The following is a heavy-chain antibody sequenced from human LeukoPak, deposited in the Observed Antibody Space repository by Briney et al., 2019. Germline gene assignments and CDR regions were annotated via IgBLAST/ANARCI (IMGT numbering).Heavy chain of an antibody. J-gene: IGHJ3*01. Sequence: GGSLRLYCAGSGVTVSDNYMHWVRQAPGKGLEWVSVFYTGGNTYYADSVKGRFTISRDDFNRTLHLQMNSLRVEDTAVYFCARDGGDHDAFEVWGRGTMATVAS. CDR2: FYTGGNT. CDR3: ARDGGDHDAFEV. V-gene: IGHV3-66*01. D-gene: IGHD2-21*02. CDR1: GVTVSDNY.